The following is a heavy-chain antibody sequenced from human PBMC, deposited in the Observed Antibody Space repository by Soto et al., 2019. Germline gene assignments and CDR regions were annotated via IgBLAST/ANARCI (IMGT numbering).Heavy chain of an antibody. CDR3: ARDPSGYSSSFDY. CDR1: GFTFSSYS. Sequence: EVQLVESGGGLVKPGGSLRLSRAASGFTFSSYSMNWVRQAPGKGLEWVSSISSSSSYIYYADSVKGRFTISRDNAKNSLYLQMNSLRAEDTAVYYCARDPSGYSSSFDYWGQGTLVTVSS. CDR2: ISSSSSYI. J-gene: IGHJ4*02. D-gene: IGHD5-18*01. V-gene: IGHV3-21*01.